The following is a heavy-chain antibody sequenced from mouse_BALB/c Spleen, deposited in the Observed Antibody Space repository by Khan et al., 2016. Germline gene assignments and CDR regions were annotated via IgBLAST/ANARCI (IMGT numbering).Heavy chain of an antibody. CDR1: GFTFSNYA. CDR3: ARKLDCISSDYAMDY. J-gene: IGHJ4*01. D-gene: IGHD1-1*01. V-gene: IGHV5-6*01. CDR2: ISSGGSYT. Sequence: EVELVEPGGDLVKPGGSLNISCAASGFTFSNYAMSWVRQTPDKRQEWVATISSGGSYTYYQDSVQGRLTISRDHAKHALNLQMSSLKPKYTTIYYCARKLDCISSDYAMDYWGKGTSFSVSS.